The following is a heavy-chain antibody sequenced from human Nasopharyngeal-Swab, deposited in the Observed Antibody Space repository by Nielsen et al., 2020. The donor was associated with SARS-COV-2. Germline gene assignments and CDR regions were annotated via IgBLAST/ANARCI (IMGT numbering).Heavy chain of an antibody. Sequence: GESLKISCEVSGFSFRDHAMSWVRQAPGKGLEWVSGISIRGVTTYYADSVKGRFTISRDNSKNTVYLDMNSLRAEDTAVYYCAREAYYNAVDYWGPGTLVTVSS. CDR3: AREAYYNAVDY. CDR2: ISIRGVTT. CDR1: GFSFRDHA. V-gene: IGHV3-23*01. J-gene: IGHJ4*02. D-gene: IGHD3-10*01.